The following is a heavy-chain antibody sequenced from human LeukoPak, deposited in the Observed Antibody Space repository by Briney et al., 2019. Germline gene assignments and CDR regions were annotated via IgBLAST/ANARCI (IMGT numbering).Heavy chain of an antibody. CDR2: IYHSGST. D-gene: IGHD2-8*01. CDR1: GYSISSGYY. Sequence: KASETLSLTCTVSGYSISSGYYWGWIRQPPGKGLEWIGSIYHSGSTYYNPSLKSRVTISVDTSKNQFSLKLSSVTAADTAVYYCARDPTSDCTNGVCDYWGQGTLVTVSS. CDR3: ARDPTSDCTNGVCDY. J-gene: IGHJ4*02. V-gene: IGHV4-38-2*02.